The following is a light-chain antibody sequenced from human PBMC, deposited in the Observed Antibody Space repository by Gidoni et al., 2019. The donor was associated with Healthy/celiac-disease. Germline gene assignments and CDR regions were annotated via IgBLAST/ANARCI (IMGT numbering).Light chain of an antibody. V-gene: IGLV1-44*01. J-gene: IGLJ2*01. CDR1: SSNIGSNT. CDR3: AAWDDSLNGVV. Sequence: QSVLTQPPSASGTPGQRVTISCSGSSSNIGSNTVNWYQQLPGTAPKLLIYSNNQRPSGVPDRFSGAKSCTSASLAIMGLQSEDEADYYCAAWDDSLNGVVFGGGTKLTVL. CDR2: SNN.